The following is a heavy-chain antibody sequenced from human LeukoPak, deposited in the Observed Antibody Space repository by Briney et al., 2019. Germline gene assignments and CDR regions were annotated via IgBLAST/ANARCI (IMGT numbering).Heavy chain of an antibody. CDR3: ARGMGGARWYFDL. J-gene: IGHJ2*01. D-gene: IGHD3-16*01. V-gene: IGHV4-59*01. CDR2: IYYTGSP. Sequence: SETLSLTCTVTGGSISSFYWTWIRQPPGKGLEWIGDIYYTGSPNYKSSLRSRVTMSVDTSKNQFSLRLSSVTAADSAVNYCARGMGGARWYFDLWGRGTLVTVSS. CDR1: GGSISSFY.